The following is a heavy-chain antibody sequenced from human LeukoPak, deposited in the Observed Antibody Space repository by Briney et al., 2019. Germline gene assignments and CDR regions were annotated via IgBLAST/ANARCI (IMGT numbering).Heavy chain of an antibody. Sequence: SETLSLTCTVSGGSISSYYWSWIRQPPGKRPEWIGYIYYSGSTNYNPSLKSRVTISVDMSKNQFSLKLNSVTAAHTAVYYCARANYFDYWGQGTLVTVSS. CDR1: GGSISSYY. J-gene: IGHJ4*02. CDR3: ARANYFDY. CDR2: IYYSGST. V-gene: IGHV4-59*01.